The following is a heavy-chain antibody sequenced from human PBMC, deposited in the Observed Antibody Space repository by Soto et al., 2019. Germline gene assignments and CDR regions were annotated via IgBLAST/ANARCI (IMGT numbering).Heavy chain of an antibody. J-gene: IGHJ4*02. CDR2: ISRYGDFT. Sequence: EVQLLESGGDLIQPGGSLRLSCAASGFTFNIYAMTWVSQAPGKGLEWVSAISRYGDFTYYADSVEGRFTISGDYSKNTLYLQMNSLSAVDKAVYYCAKYRYLGHERRVYLFDHWGQGTLVTVSS. CDR1: GFTFNIYA. D-gene: IGHD1-1*01. CDR3: AKYRYLGHERRVYLFDH. V-gene: IGHV3-23*01.